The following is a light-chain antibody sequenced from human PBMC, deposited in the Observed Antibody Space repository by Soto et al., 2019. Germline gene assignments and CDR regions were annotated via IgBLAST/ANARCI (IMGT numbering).Light chain of an antibody. Sequence: DIVMTQSPLSLPVTPGEPASISCRSSQSLLQSNGYNYLDWYLQKPGQSPQLLIYLGSNRASGVPDRFRGGGSGTDFTLKISRVEAEDVGVYYCMQALQTLLMYTFGQGTKLEIK. V-gene: IGKV2-28*01. J-gene: IGKJ2*01. CDR2: LGS. CDR1: QSLLQSNGYNY. CDR3: MQALQTLLMYT.